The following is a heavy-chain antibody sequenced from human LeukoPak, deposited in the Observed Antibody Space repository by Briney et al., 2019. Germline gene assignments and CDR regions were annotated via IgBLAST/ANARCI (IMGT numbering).Heavy chain of an antibody. CDR2: MYYSGNT. V-gene: IGHV4-39*01. Sequence: SETLSLTCTVSGGSISSSNYYRGWIRQPPGKGLEWIGSMYYSGNTDYNPSLKSRVTISVDTSKNQFSLKVNSVTVADTAVYYCARTLGWASSRYPFDGWGQGTLVTVSS. J-gene: IGHJ4*02. CDR1: GGSISSSNYY. D-gene: IGHD3-16*02. CDR3: ARTLGWASSRYPFDG.